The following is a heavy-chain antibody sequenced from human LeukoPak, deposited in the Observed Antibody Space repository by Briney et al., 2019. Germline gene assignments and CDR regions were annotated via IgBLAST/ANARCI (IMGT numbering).Heavy chain of an antibody. CDR1: GGSISTYQ. Sequence: KTSETLSLTCTVSGGSISTYQWSWVRQPPGKGLEWIGNMYKSGSTNYNPSLKRRVTMSVDTAKRQFSLRLSSVTAADTAVYYCARDRPQWLAAFDYWGQGALVTVSS. CDR3: ARDRPQWLAAFDY. J-gene: IGHJ4*02. D-gene: IGHD6-19*01. V-gene: IGHV4-59*12. CDR2: MYKSGST.